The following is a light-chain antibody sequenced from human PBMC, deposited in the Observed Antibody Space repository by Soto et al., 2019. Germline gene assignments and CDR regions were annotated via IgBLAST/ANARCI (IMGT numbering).Light chain of an antibody. J-gene: IGKJ2*01. V-gene: IGKV1-39*01. CDR3: QQCYSAPFT. CDR2: AAS. Sequence: DIQMTQSPPSLPASVGDRVTITCRASQSITDYLNWYQQKPGKAPKLLIYAASSLQSVVPSRFSGSGSGTDFTLTINSLQPDDFATYYCQQCYSAPFTFGQGTKLEIK. CDR1: QSITDY.